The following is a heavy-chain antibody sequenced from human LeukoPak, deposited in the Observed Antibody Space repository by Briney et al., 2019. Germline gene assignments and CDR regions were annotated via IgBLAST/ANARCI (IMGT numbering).Heavy chain of an antibody. CDR3: ASWVGNNWFDP. Sequence: ASVKVSCKASGGTFSSYAISWVRQAPGQGLEWMGRIIPIFGTANYAQKFQGRVTITTDESTSTAYMELSSLRSEDTAVYYCASWVGNNWFDPWGQGTLVTVSS. D-gene: IGHD7-27*01. J-gene: IGHJ5*02. CDR1: GGTFSSYA. V-gene: IGHV1-69*05. CDR2: IIPIFGTA.